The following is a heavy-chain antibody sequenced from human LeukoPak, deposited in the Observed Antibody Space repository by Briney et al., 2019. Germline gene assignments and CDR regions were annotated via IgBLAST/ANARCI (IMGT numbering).Heavy chain of an antibody. Sequence: GGSLRLSCAASGFTFSSYWMNWVRQAPGKGLEWVANIKQDGSEKYYVDSVKGGFTISRDNAHNSLYLQMNSLRDEDTAVYYCARDRITLAGVGGSWGQGTLVTVSS. CDR2: IKQDGSEK. CDR3: ARDRITLAGVGGS. J-gene: IGHJ5*02. CDR1: GFTFSSYW. V-gene: IGHV3-7*05. D-gene: IGHD6-19*01.